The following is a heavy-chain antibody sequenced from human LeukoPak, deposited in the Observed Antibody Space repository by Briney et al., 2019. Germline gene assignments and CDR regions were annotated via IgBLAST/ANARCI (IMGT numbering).Heavy chain of an antibody. V-gene: IGHV3-7*03. Sequence: GGSLRLSCAASGFTFSSYWMSWVRQAPGKGLEWVANIKPDGSEKHYVDSVKGRLTIVRDNAKNSLYLQMNSLRAEDTAVYYCVRGDYYGSGTYYHDAFDIWGQGTMVTVSS. D-gene: IGHD3-10*01. CDR3: VRGDYYGSGTYYHDAFDI. CDR1: GFTFSSYW. CDR2: IKPDGSEK. J-gene: IGHJ3*02.